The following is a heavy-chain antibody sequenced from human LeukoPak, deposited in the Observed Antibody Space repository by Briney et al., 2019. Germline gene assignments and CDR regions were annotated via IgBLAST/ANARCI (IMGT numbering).Heavy chain of an antibody. CDR2: ISSSSSYI. CDR3: ATYSQTKGYDFWSSYQAMGY. V-gene: IGHV3-21*01. D-gene: IGHD3-3*01. Sequence: GGSLRLSCAASGFTFSSYSMNWVRQAPGKGLEWVSSISSSSSYIYYADSVKGRFTISRDNSKNTLYLQMNSLRAEDTAVYYCATYSQTKGYDFWSSYQAMGYWGQGTLVTVSS. J-gene: IGHJ4*02. CDR1: GFTFSSYS.